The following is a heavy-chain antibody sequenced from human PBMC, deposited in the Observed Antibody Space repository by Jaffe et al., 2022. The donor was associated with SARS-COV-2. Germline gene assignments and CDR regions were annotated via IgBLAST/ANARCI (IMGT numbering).Heavy chain of an antibody. D-gene: IGHD6-6*01. J-gene: IGHJ6*02. Sequence: QVQLQESGPGLVKPSQTLSLTCTVSGGSISSGGYYWSWIRQHPGKGLEWIGYIYYSGSTYYNPSLKSRVTISVDTSKNQFSLKLSSVTAADTAVYYCARDWYSSSSENYYYYGMDVWGQGTTVTVSS. CDR3: ARDWYSSSSENYYYYGMDV. CDR2: IYYSGST. CDR1: GGSISSGGYY. V-gene: IGHV4-31*03.